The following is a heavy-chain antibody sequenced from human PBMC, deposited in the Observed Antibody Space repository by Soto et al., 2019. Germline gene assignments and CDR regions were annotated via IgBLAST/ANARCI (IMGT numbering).Heavy chain of an antibody. V-gene: IGHV1-69*06. CDR3: VRGANYDISTGKGYYFPGMDV. CDR2: ILPIFGTT. D-gene: IGHD3-9*01. CDR1: XXXXXXXX. Sequence: QVQLVQSGAEVKKXXXXVXXXXXXXXXXXXXXXXXXVXXXXXXXXXXVGGILPIFGTTNYAQRFKGRVTITADTSTTTTYLDLSSLRSEDTAVYFCVRGANYDISTGKGYYFPGMDVWGQGTTVTVSS. J-gene: IGHJ6*02.